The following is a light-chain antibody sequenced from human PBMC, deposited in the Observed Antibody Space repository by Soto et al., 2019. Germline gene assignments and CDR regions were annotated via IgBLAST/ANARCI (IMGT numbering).Light chain of an antibody. CDR1: LTVTNNY. J-gene: IGKJ1*01. Sequence: EIVLTHSPDTLSFSPGERATLSCRASLTVTNNYLAWYQQKAGQAPRLVIYDASTRATGIPDRFSASGSGTDFTLTISRLEPEDFAVYFCQQYASAPLTFXQGTKVDIK. CDR3: QQYASAPLT. CDR2: DAS. V-gene: IGKV3-20*01.